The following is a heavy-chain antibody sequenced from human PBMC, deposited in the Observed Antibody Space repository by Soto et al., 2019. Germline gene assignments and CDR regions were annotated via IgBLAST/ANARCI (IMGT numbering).Heavy chain of an antibody. D-gene: IGHD3-22*01. Sequence: ETLSLTCAVSVYSISSGYYWGWIRQPPGKGLEWIGSIYHSGSTYYNPSLKSRVTISVDTSKNQFSLKLSSVTAADTAVYYCARVGSYYYDSSGYYYGGAFDIWGQGTMVTVSS. V-gene: IGHV4-38-2*01. CDR3: ARVGSYYYDSSGYYYGGAFDI. CDR1: VYSISSGYY. J-gene: IGHJ3*02. CDR2: IYHSGST.